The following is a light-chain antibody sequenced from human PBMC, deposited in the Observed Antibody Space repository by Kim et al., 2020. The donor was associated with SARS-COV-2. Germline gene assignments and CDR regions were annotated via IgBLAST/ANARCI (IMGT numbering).Light chain of an antibody. CDR2: GAS. Sequence: LSPGERATLSCRASQSVSNNFLAWYQQRPGQSPRLLIHGASSRATGIPDRFSGSGSGTDFTLTISRLEPEDFAVYYCQQYVSFPLTFGGGTKLEI. CDR3: QQYVSFPLT. CDR1: QSVSNNF. V-gene: IGKV3-20*01. J-gene: IGKJ4*01.